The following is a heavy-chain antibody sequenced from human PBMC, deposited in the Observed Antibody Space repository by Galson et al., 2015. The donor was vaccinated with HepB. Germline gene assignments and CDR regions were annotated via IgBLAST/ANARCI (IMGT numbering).Heavy chain of an antibody. CDR3: AAGVSGYDLGTNYYYYYYGMDV. CDR2: IIPILGIV. V-gene: IGHV1-69*04. CDR1: GGTFSGHA. Sequence: SVKVSCKASGGTFSGHAISWVRQAPGQGLEWMGRIIPILGIVNYAQKFQGRVTITADKSTSTAYMELSSLRSEDTAVYYCAAGVSGYDLGTNYYYYYYGMDVWGQGTLVTVSS. D-gene: IGHD5-12*01. J-gene: IGHJ6*02.